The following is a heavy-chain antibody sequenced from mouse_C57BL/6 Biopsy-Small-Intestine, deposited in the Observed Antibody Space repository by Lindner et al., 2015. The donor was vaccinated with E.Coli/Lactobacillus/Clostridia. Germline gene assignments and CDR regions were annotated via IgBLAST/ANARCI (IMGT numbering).Heavy chain of an antibody. CDR3: ARDPGAARYDY. CDR1: GYSFSTYD. J-gene: IGHJ2*01. CDR2: INLHNGNT. V-gene: IGHV1-20*01. Sequence: SVKVSCKTSGYSFSTYDISWARQAPGQGLEWVGWINLHNGNTLYAQKLQGRVTLTTDTSTSTAYMELRSLRSDDTAVYYCARDPGAARYDYWGQGTLLTVSS.